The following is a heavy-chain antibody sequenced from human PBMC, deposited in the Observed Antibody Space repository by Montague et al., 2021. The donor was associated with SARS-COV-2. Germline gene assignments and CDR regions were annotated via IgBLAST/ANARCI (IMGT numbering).Heavy chain of an antibody. CDR2: TYYRSKWYY. J-gene: IGHJ4*02. D-gene: IGHD6-13*01. CDR1: GDSVSSNTAA. Sequence: CAISGDSVSSNTAAWNWIRQSPSRGLEFLGRTYYRSKWYYDYAXXXKXGMTISPDTSKNQFSLQLSSVTPEDRAVYYCAKDPRYSLSWSFGYWSQGTLVTVSS. CDR3: AKDPRYSLSWSFGY. V-gene: IGHV6-1*01.